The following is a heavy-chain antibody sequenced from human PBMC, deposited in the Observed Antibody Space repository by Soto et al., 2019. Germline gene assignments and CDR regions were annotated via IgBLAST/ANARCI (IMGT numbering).Heavy chain of an antibody. Sequence: EVQLLESGGRLVLPGGSLRLSFAASGFPFTSSAMNWVRQAPGKGLEWVSGISSSGGLTYYADSVKGRFSISRDNSKNTLYLQMNSLRAEDTAVYYCAKVGLSFDYWGQGTLVTVSS. D-gene: IGHD3-10*01. CDR3: AKVGLSFDY. CDR2: ISSSGGLT. J-gene: IGHJ4*02. V-gene: IGHV3-23*01. CDR1: GFPFTSSA.